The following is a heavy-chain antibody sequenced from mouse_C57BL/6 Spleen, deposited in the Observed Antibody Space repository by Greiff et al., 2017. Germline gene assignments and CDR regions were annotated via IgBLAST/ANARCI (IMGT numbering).Heavy chain of an antibody. D-gene: IGHD2-5*01. CDR3: ARERYSNYYAMDY. CDR1: GYSFPAST. CDR2: INPNVGTP. J-gene: IGHJ4*01. Sequence: VQLQQSGPELVKPGASVKISCKSSGYSFPASTLTWLKQGNGKSLAWIGVINPNVGTPSYNQKFKGKATLTVDPSSSTAYMQLNSLTSEDSAVYYCARERYSNYYAMDYWGQGTSVTVSS. V-gene: IGHV1-39*01.